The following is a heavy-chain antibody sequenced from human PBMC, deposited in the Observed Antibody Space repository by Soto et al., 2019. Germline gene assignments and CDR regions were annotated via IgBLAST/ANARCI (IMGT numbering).Heavy chain of an antibody. V-gene: IGHV4-31*03. D-gene: IGHD3-22*01. Sequence: PSETLSLTCTVSCGSISSGGYYWSWIRQHPGKGLEWIGYIYYSGSTYYNPSLKSRVTISVDTSKNQFSLKLSSVTAADTAVYYCARGNSSGYLRLYYYGMDVWGQGTTVTVSS. CDR3: ARGNSSGYLRLYYYGMDV. J-gene: IGHJ6*02. CDR1: CGSISSGGYY. CDR2: IYYSGST.